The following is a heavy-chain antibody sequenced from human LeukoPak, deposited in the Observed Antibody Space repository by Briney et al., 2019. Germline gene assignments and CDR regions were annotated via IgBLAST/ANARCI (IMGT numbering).Heavy chain of an antibody. V-gene: IGHV4-34*01. D-gene: IGHD2-2*01. Sequence: PSETLSLTCAVYGGSFSGYYWSWIRQPPGKGLEWIGEINHSGSTNYNPSLKSRVTISVDTSKNQFSLKLSSVTAADTAVYYCARPYCSSTSCYAGGWGQGTPVTVSS. CDR2: INHSGST. J-gene: IGHJ4*02. CDR3: ARPYCSSTSCYAGG. CDR1: GGSFSGYY.